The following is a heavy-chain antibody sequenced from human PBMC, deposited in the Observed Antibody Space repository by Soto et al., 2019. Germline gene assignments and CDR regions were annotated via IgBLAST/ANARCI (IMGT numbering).Heavy chain of an antibody. CDR3: ARDTPPTDY. CDR2: ISAYNTNT. CDR1: GYTFTSYH. V-gene: IGHV1-18*01. Sequence: QVQLVQSVAEVKKPGASVKVSCKTSGYTFTSYHISWVRQAPGQGLEWMGWISAYNTNTNYAQKFQGRVTMTTDTLTSTAYMELRSLRSDDTAVYDCARDTPPTDYWGQGTLVTVSS. J-gene: IGHJ4*02.